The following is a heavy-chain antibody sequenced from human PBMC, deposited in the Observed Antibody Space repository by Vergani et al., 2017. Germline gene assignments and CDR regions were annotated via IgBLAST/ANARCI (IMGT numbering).Heavy chain of an antibody. CDR3: ARGGGYCGGDCQSYDY. D-gene: IGHD2-21*02. CDR1: GGSISSYY. CDR2: INNSGST. Sequence: QVQLQESGPGLVKPSETLSLTCTVSGGSISSYYWSWIRQPPGKGLEWIGEINNSGSTNYNPSLKSRVTISVDTSKNQFSLKLSSVTAADTAVYYCARGGGYCGGDCQSYDYWGQGTLVTVSS. J-gene: IGHJ4*02. V-gene: IGHV4-59*12.